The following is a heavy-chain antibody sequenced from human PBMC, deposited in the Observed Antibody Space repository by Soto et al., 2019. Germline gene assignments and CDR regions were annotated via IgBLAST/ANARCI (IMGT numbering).Heavy chain of an antibody. CDR3: ARDQSSTSCYDH. CDR2: INHSGST. D-gene: IGHD2-2*01. Sequence: NPSETLSLTCAVYGGSFSGYYWSWIRQPPGKGLEWIGEINHSGSTNYNPSLKSRVTISVDTSKNQFSLKLSSVTAADTAVYYCARDQSSTSCYDHWGQGTLVTVSS. V-gene: IGHV4-34*01. CDR1: GGSFSGYY. J-gene: IGHJ4*02.